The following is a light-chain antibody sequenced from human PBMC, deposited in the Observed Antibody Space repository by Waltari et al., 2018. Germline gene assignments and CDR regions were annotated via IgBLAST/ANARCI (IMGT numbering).Light chain of an antibody. CDR3: QQYNNWLTWT. CDR1: QSVVTN. J-gene: IGKJ1*01. V-gene: IGKV3-15*01. CDR2: SAS. Sequence: DIVMTQSPPTLSVSPGETATLSCRSSQSVVTNVAWYQQKPGQAPRRLIYSASTRATGIPARISGSGSGTEFTLSIISLQSEDFAVYYCQQYNNWLTWTFGQGTKVEIK.